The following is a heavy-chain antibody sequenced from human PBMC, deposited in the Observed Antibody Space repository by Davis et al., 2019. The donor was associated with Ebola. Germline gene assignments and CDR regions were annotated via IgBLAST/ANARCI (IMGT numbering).Heavy chain of an antibody. Sequence: ASVKVSCKASGYTFTSYYMHWVRQAPGQGLEWMGIINPSGGSTSYAQKFQGRVTMTRDTSTSTVYMELSRLRSDDTAVYYCARDRAPDGMDVWGQGTTVTVSS. J-gene: IGHJ6*02. CDR2: INPSGGST. CDR3: ARDRAPDGMDV. CDR1: GYTFTSYY. D-gene: IGHD3-10*01. V-gene: IGHV1-46*01.